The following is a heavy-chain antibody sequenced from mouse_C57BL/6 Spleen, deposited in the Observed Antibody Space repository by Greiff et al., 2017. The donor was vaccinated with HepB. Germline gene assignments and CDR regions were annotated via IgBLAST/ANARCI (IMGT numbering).Heavy chain of an antibody. Sequence: EVHLVESGGGLVKPGGSLKLSCAASGFTFSSYAMSWVRQTPEKRLEWVATISDGGSYTYYPDNVKGRFTISRDNAKNNLYLQMSHLKSEDTAMYYCARDHPDYYGSSPWFAYWGQGTLVTVSA. J-gene: IGHJ3*01. V-gene: IGHV5-4*01. CDR1: GFTFSSYA. D-gene: IGHD1-1*01. CDR3: ARDHPDYYGSSPWFAY. CDR2: ISDGGSYT.